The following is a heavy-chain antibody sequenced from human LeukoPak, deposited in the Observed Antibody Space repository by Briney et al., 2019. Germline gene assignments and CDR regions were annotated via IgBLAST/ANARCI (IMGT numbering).Heavy chain of an antibody. CDR2: ISYDGSNK. V-gene: IGHV3-30*18. J-gene: IGHJ4*02. D-gene: IGHD5-18*01. CDR3: AKSYGYYFDY. CDR1: GFTFSSYG. Sequence: GGSLRLSCAASGFTFSSYGMHWVRQALGKGLEWVAVISYDGSNKYYADSVKGRFTISRDNSKNTPYLQMNSLRAEDTAVYYCAKSYGYYFDYWGQGTLVTVSS.